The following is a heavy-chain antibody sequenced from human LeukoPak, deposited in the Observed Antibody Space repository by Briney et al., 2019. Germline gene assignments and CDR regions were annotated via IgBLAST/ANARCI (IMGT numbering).Heavy chain of an antibody. Sequence: PGGFLRLSCAASGFTFSSYSMNWVRQDPGKGLEWVSSISSSSSYIYYADSVKGRFTISRDNAKNSLYLQMNSLRAEDTAVYYCARAIGFGELWVDYWGQGTLVTVSS. V-gene: IGHV3-21*01. CDR1: GFTFSSYS. D-gene: IGHD3-10*01. CDR2: ISSSSSYI. J-gene: IGHJ4*02. CDR3: ARAIGFGELWVDY.